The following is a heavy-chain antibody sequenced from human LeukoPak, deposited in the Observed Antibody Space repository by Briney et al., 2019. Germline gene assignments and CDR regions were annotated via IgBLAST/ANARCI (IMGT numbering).Heavy chain of an antibody. CDR2: IYYSGST. CDR1: GGANSTDY. CDR3: ARLVYCNSTNRRCLAV. V-gene: IGHV4-59*08. Sequence: SETLSLTCGDSGGANSTDYWSWTPQPPGKGLEWIGYIYYSGSTNYSPSLKSRVTISVDTSKNQFSLKLSSVTAADTAVYDCARLVYCNSTNRRCLAVWLQGTTVTVSS. J-gene: IGHJ6*02. D-gene: IGHD2/OR15-2a*01.